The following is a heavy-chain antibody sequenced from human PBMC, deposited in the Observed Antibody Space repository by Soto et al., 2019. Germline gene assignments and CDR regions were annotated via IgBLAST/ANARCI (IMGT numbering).Heavy chain of an antibody. CDR2: ISSYNGDT. Sequence: QVQLVQSGAEVKKPGASVKVSCKASGYTFTRSGISWVRQAPGQGPEWMGWISSYNGDTNYAQTFQGRVTMTTDTATSTAQMELRSLRSDGTAVYYCAREGVAPYYYHGMDVWGQGTPVTVSS. V-gene: IGHV1-18*01. CDR1: GYTFTRSG. D-gene: IGHD5-12*01. J-gene: IGHJ6*02. CDR3: AREGVAPYYYHGMDV.